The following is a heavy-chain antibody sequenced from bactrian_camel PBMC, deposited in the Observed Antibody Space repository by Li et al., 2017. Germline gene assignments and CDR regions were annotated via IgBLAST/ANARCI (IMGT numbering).Heavy chain of an antibody. CDR2: IDSVGST. Sequence: HVQLVESGGGSVQAGGSLTLSCAVSGLDYSDTYCMAWFRQAPGKEREGVADIDSVGSTTYASPVQGRFTISSDNTNDSLSLQMTSLKPEDTAIYYCAANYGLKTGRAACARARVGIFRISDFSAWGQGTQVTVS. D-gene: IGHD1*01. V-gene: IGHV3S55*01. CDR1: GLDYSDTYC. J-gene: IGHJ6*01. CDR3: AANYGLKTGRAACARARVGIFRISDFSA.